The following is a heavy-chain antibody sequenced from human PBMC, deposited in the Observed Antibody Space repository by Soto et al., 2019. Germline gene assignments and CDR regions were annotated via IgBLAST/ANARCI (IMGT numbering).Heavy chain of an antibody. Sequence: EVQLLESGGGLVQPGGSLRLSCAASGFTFSRYALSWVRLAPGKGLEWVSAISGSGAGTYYADSVKGRFTISRDNSKNTLYLHMNSLRAEDTAVYYCATSIAAAGIAMDYWGQGTLVTVSS. V-gene: IGHV3-23*01. CDR3: ATSIAAAGIAMDY. CDR2: ISGSGAGT. CDR1: GFTFSRYA. J-gene: IGHJ4*02. D-gene: IGHD6-13*01.